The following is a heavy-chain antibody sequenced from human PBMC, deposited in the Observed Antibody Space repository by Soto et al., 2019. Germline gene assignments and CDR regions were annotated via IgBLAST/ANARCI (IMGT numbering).Heavy chain of an antibody. CDR1: GFAVSTYG. D-gene: IGHD1-1*01. V-gene: IGHV3-23*01. Sequence: EVQLLESGGGLVQPGGSLRLSCAASGFAVSTYGVTWVRQAPGKGLEWVSGFTGVIGTTHYADSVKGRFTVTRDDSNNTVYLQMNSLRVEDTAVYSCARWNGYGDYWGRGTLVTVSS. J-gene: IGHJ4*02. CDR3: ARWNGYGDY. CDR2: FTGVIGTT.